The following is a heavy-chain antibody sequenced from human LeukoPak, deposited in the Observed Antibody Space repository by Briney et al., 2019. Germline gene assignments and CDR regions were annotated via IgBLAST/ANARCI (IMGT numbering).Heavy chain of an antibody. CDR3: ASLSSSRNPAGY. CDR2: INPSGGST. Sequence: ASVKVSCKASGYTFTSYYMHWVRQAPGQGLEWTGIINPSGGSTSYAQKFQGRVTMTRDMSTSTVYMELSSLRSEDTAVYYCASLSSSRNPAGYWGQGTLVTVSS. J-gene: IGHJ4*02. CDR1: GYTFTSYY. D-gene: IGHD6-6*01. V-gene: IGHV1-46*01.